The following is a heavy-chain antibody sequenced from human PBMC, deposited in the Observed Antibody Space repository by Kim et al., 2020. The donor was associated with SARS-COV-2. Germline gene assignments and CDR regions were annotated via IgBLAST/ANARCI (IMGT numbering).Heavy chain of an antibody. CDR3: ARGGYQLLRGSFDY. Sequence: ADSVKGRFTISRDNSKNTLYLQMNSLRAEDTAVYYCARGGYQLLRGSFDYWGQGTLVTVSS. V-gene: IGHV3-66*01. D-gene: IGHD2-2*01. J-gene: IGHJ4*02.